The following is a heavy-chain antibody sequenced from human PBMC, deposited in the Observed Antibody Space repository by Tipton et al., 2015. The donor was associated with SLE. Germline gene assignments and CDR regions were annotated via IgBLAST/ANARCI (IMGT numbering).Heavy chain of an antibody. CDR1: GGTFSSYT. D-gene: IGHD3-22*01. V-gene: IGHV1-69*09. J-gene: IGHJ5*02. CDR3: ARDRGNYYDSSGYNWFDP. Sequence: QLVQSGAEVKKPGSSVKVSCKASGGTFSSYTISWVRQAPGQGLEWMGRIIPILGIANYAQKFQGRVTITADKSTSTAYMELSSLRSEDTAVYYCARDRGNYYDSSGYNWFDPWGQGTLVTVSS. CDR2: IIPILGIA.